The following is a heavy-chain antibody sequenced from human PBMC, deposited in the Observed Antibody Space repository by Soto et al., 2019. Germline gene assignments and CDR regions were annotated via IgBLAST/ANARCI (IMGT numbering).Heavy chain of an antibody. Sequence: PSETLSLTCIVSGGSISSSSYYWGWIRQPPGKGLEWIGSIYYSGSTYYNPSLKSRVTISVDTSKNQFSLKLSSVTAADTAVYYCVRQLSDYFDYWGQGTLVTVSS. CDR2: IYYSGST. CDR1: GGSISSSSYY. J-gene: IGHJ4*02. V-gene: IGHV4-39*01. CDR3: VRQLSDYFDY.